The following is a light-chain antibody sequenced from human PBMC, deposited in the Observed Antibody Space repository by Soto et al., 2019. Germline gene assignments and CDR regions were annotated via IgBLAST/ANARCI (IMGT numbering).Light chain of an antibody. CDR3: SSYAGSNNLV. CDR1: SSDVGGYNY. V-gene: IGLV2-8*01. Sequence: QSVLTQPPSASGSPGQSVTISCTGTSSDVGGYNYVSWYQQHPGKAPKLMIYEVSKRPSGVPDRFSGSKSGNTASLTVSGLQAEDEDAYYCSSYAGSNNLVFGGGTKLTVL. J-gene: IGLJ2*01. CDR2: EVS.